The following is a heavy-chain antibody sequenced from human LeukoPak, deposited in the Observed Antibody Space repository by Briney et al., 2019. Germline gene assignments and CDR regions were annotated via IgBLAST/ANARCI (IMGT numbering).Heavy chain of an antibody. V-gene: IGHV4-59*08. CDR3: ARLGSSSGKYYCDY. J-gene: IGHJ4*02. CDR2: IYYSGNT. Sequence: PSETLSLTCTVSDGSITGYYWSWIRQPPGKGLEWIGYIYYSGNTNYNPSLKSRVTMSVDTSRNQFSLKLSSVTAADTAVYYCARLGSSSGKYYCDYWGQGTLVTVSS. D-gene: IGHD2-2*01. CDR1: DGSITGYY.